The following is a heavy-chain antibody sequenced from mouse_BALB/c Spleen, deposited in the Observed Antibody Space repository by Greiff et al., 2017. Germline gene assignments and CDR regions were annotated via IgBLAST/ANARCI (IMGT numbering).Heavy chain of an antibody. CDR2: IWSGGST. CDR3: ARMEYGNFYFDY. J-gene: IGHJ2*01. V-gene: IGHV2-2*02. D-gene: IGHD2-10*02. CDR1: GFSLTSYG. Sequence: QVQLKQSGPGLVQPSQSLSITCTVSGFSLTSYGVHWVRQSPGKGLEWLGVIWSGGSTDYNAAFISRLSISKDNSKSQVFFKMNSLQANDTAIYYCARMEYGNFYFDYWGQGTTLTVSS.